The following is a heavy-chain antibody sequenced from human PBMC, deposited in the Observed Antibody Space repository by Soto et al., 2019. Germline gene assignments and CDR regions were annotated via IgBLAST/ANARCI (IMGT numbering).Heavy chain of an antibody. V-gene: IGHV3-13*04. CDR1: GLTFSSYD. Sequence: PVGSLRLSCSASGLTFSSYDMHWVRQGPGKGLEWVSAIGTAGDTNYAGSVKGRFTIPRENAKNSLYLQMNSLRAGDTAIYFCARAIGPTLFDYWGQGTLVTVSS. J-gene: IGHJ4*02. CDR2: IGTAGDT. CDR3: ARAIGPTLFDY. D-gene: IGHD3-22*01.